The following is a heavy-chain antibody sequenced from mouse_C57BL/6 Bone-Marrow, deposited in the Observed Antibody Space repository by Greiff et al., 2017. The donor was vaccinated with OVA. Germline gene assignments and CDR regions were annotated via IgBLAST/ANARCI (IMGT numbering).Heavy chain of an antibody. Sequence: QVQLQQPGAELVKPGASVKLSCKACGYTFTSYWMHWVKQRPGRGLEWIGRIDPNSGGTKYNEKFTSKATLTVDKPSSTAYMQLSSLTSENSAVYYCARDYYGSSFWYFDVWGTGTTVTVSS. V-gene: IGHV1-72*01. CDR2: IDPNSGGT. D-gene: IGHD1-1*01. CDR3: ARDYYGSSFWYFDV. J-gene: IGHJ1*03. CDR1: GYTFTSYW.